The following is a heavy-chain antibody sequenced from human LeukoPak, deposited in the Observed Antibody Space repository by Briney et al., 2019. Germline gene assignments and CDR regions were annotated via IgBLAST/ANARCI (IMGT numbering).Heavy chain of an antibody. J-gene: IGHJ4*02. Sequence: SETLSLTCTVSGTSMSGYYWTWIRQPPGKGLEWIGHXXSSGATTYNPSLKSRVTISVDTSRSQFSLNLSSVTAADTAVYSCARRSKNGYFLDSWGQGILVTVSS. CDR2: XXSSGAT. CDR3: ARRSKNGYFLDS. CDR1: GTSMSGYY. D-gene: IGHD5-24*01. V-gene: IGHV4-4*09.